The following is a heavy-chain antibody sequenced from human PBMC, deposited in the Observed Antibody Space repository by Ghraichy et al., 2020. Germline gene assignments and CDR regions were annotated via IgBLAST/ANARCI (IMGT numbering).Heavy chain of an antibody. CDR3: AKGGVTTDDYGMDV. J-gene: IGHJ6*02. Sequence: GGSLRLSCAASGFTFSSYGMHWVRQAPGKGLEWVAVISYDGSNKYYADSVKGRFTISRDNSKNTLYLQMNSLRAEDTAVYYCAKGGVTTDDYGMDVWGQGTTVTVSS. D-gene: IGHD4-11*01. V-gene: IGHV3-30*18. CDR2: ISYDGSNK. CDR1: GFTFSSYG.